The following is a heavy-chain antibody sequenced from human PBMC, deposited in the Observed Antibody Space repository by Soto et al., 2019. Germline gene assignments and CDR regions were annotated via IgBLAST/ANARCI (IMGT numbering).Heavy chain of an antibody. V-gene: IGHV1-18*01. D-gene: IGHD6-13*01. CDR3: ATGRYSSSCSP. J-gene: IGHJ5*02. CDR2: ISAYNGNT. Sequence: WARQEKRKGLEWMGWISAYNGNTNYAQKLQGRVTMTTDTSTSTAYMELRSLRSDYTAVYYCATGRYSSSCSPWGQGT.